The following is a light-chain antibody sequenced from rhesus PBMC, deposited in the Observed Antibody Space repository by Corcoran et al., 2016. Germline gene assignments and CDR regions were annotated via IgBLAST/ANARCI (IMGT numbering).Light chain of an antibody. V-gene: IGKV1-32*01. CDR3: LQYNTLPPT. J-gene: IGKJ2*01. Sequence: DIQMTQSPSSLSASVGDRVNITCRASQDISNYLNGYQQKAGKAPKLLVYYTTRVERGVQLRFSVTGSRTDFTLPIHPLQPEYFTTSSFLQYNTLPPTFCPGTKVEI. CDR1: QDISNY. CDR2: YTT.